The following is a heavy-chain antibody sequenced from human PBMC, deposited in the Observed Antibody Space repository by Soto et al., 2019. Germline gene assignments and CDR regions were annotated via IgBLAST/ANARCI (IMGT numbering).Heavy chain of an antibody. J-gene: IGHJ6*02. Sequence: GESLKISCQGSGYSFTTYWIGWVRQMPGKGLESMGIIYPGDSDTRYSPSFQGQVTISADKSISPAYLQWSSLKASDTAMYYCARRRITGTTSYGMDVWGQGTTVTVSS. D-gene: IGHD1-7*01. CDR3: ARRRITGTTSYGMDV. V-gene: IGHV5-51*01. CDR2: IYPGDSDT. CDR1: GYSFTTYW.